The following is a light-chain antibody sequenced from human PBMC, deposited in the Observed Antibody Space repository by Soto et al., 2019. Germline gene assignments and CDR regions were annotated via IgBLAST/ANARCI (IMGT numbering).Light chain of an antibody. CDR3: SSYTSSSTLE. CDR1: SSDVGGYNY. J-gene: IGLJ2*01. CDR2: DVS. V-gene: IGLV2-14*01. Sequence: QSALTQPASVSGSPEQWITISCTGTSSDVGGYNYVSWYQQHPGKAPKLMIYDVSNRPSGVSNRFSGSKSGNTASLTISGLQAEDEADYYCSSYTSSSTLEFGGGTKLTVL.